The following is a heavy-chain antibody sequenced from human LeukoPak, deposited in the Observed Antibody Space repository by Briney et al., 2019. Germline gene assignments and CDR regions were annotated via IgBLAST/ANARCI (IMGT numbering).Heavy chain of an antibody. CDR2: LSRSGINI. J-gene: IGHJ4*02. Sequence: PGGSLRLSCAASGFTFSSYEMNWVRQAPGKGLEWVSYLSRSGINIYYADSVKGRFTITRDNAKNSLYLQMNSLRAEDTAVYYCARRVIVVGLDYWAQGTLVTVSS. CDR1: GFTFSSYE. D-gene: IGHD3-22*01. CDR3: ARRVIVVGLDY. V-gene: IGHV3-48*03.